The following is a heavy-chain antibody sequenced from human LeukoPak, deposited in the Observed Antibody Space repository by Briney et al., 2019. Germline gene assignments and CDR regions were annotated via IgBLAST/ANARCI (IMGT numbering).Heavy chain of an antibody. Sequence: GVSLRLSCAASGFTFSSYGMHWVRQAPGKGLEWVAFIRYDGSNKYYADSVKGRFTISRDNSKNTLYLQMNSLRAEDTAVYYCAKDRVDYYYDSSGYQVLDYWGQGTLVTVSS. CDR2: IRYDGSNK. D-gene: IGHD3-22*01. CDR3: AKDRVDYYYDSSGYQVLDY. V-gene: IGHV3-30*02. CDR1: GFTFSSYG. J-gene: IGHJ4*02.